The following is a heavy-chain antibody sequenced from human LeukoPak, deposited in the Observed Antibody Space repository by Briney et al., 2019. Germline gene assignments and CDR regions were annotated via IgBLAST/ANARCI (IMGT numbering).Heavy chain of an antibody. J-gene: IGHJ4*02. D-gene: IGHD6-19*01. CDR3: TASITVAGVFDY. CDR1: GFTFSDHY. Sequence: PGGPLRLSCAAAGFTFSDHYMEWVRQAPGKGLEWVCRSRNKANGYSTEYAASVKGRFTVSRDDSRKSLYLQMNSLRTEDTAMYYCTASITVAGVFDYWGQGILVTVSS. CDR2: SRNKANGYST. V-gene: IGHV3-72*01.